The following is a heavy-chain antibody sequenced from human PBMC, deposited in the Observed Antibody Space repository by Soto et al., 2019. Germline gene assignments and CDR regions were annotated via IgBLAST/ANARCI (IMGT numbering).Heavy chain of an antibody. J-gene: IGHJ5*02. V-gene: IGHV1-18*04. Sequence: ASVKVSCKASGYTFTSYGISWVRQAPGQGLEWMGWISAYNGNTNYAQKLQGRVTMTTDTSTSTAYMELRSLRSDDTAVYYCAVMYYYDSSGSVWFDPWGQGLLVSVPQ. CDR2: ISAYNGNT. CDR3: AVMYYYDSSGSVWFDP. D-gene: IGHD3-22*01. CDR1: GYTFTSYG.